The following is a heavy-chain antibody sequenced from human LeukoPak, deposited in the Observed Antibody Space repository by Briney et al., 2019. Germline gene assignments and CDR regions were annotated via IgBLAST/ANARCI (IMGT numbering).Heavy chain of an antibody. D-gene: IGHD1-26*01. J-gene: IGHJ4*02. CDR3: AKGDNTGSYYD. Sequence: PGGSLRLSCAASGFTFSTYGMHWVRQAPGKGLEWVAVIWYDGSNKYYADSVKGRFTISRDNSKNTLYLQMNSLRAEDTAVYYCAKGDNTGSYYDWGQGTLVTVSS. V-gene: IGHV3-30*02. CDR2: IWYDGSNK. CDR1: GFTFSTYG.